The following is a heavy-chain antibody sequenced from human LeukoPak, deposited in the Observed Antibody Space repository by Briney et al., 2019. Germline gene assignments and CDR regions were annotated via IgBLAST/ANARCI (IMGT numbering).Heavy chain of an antibody. D-gene: IGHD4-17*01. CDR1: GASITNYY. CDR3: AGVTVTYFDY. J-gene: IGHJ4*02. Sequence: SPSETLSLTCTVSGASITNYYWSWIRQPPGKGLEWIGYINYSGSNNYNPSLKRRVTISVDMSKNQFSLKLSSVTAADTAVYYCAGVTVTYFDYWGQGTLVTVSS. V-gene: IGHV4-59*08. CDR2: INYSGSN.